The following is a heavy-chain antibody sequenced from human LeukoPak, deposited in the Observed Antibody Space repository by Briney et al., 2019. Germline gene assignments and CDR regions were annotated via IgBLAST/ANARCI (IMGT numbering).Heavy chain of an antibody. CDR1: GFTFSSYG. J-gene: IGHJ4*02. Sequence: GGSLRLSCAASGFTFSSYGMHWVRQAPGKGLEWVSSISSSSSYIYYADSVKGRFTISRDNAKNSLYLQMNSLRAEDTAVYYCARVACSGGSCYLDYWGQGTLVTVSS. CDR3: ARVACSGGSCYLDY. D-gene: IGHD2-15*01. CDR2: ISSSSSYI. V-gene: IGHV3-21*01.